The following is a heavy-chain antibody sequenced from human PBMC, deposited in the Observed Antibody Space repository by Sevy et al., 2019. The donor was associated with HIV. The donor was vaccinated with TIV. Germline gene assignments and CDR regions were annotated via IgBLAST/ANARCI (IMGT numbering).Heavy chain of an antibody. V-gene: IGHV3-48*01. CDR3: ARDLIPYSCSTTRCSYFDY. D-gene: IGHD2-2*01. CDR1: GFTFSMYS. CDR2: ISSRCTTI. Sequence: GGSLRLSCAASGFTFSMYSMNWVRQAPGKGLEWVSYISSRCTTIYYADSVKGRFTISRDNAKNSLYLQMDSLRAEDTAVYYCARDLIPYSCSTTRCSYFDYWGQGTLVTVSS. J-gene: IGHJ4*02.